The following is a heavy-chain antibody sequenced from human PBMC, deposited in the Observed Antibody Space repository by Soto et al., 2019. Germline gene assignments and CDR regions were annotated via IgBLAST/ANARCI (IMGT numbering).Heavy chain of an antibody. Sequence: QVQLVQSGAGVKKPGSSVKISCKASGGTFSSNTINWVRQAAGQGLEWMGGIIPLFGTANYAEKFQGRVTITADKSTNTEYMELSSLRSEDTAVYYCACKAACGGDCYAFDSWGQGTLVTVSS. CDR1: GGTFSSNT. D-gene: IGHD2-21*02. J-gene: IGHJ4*02. CDR3: ACKAACGGDCYAFDS. CDR2: IIPLFGTA. V-gene: IGHV1-69*06.